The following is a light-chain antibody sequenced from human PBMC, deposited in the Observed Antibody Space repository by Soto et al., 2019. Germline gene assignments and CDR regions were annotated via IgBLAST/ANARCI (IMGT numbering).Light chain of an antibody. Sequence: DIQMTQSPSTLSASVGDRVTITCRTSQSLSTWLAWYQQKPGKAPKLLIYKASTLETGVPSRFSGSGSGTEFPLTISSLQPDHFASYYCQQYHMYSGPFGQGTKVEI. CDR3: QQYHMYSGP. CDR1: QSLSTW. J-gene: IGKJ1*01. V-gene: IGKV1-5*03. CDR2: KAS.